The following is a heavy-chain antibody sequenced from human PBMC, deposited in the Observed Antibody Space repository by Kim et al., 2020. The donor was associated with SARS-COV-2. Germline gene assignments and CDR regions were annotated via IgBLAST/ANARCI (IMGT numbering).Heavy chain of an antibody. CDR3: AGLRTDTGSYFLFDC. D-gene: IGHD1-26*01. J-gene: IGHJ4*02. V-gene: IGHV4-4*02. Sequence: PSLKRRVTISVDNSKNQFSLRLSSVTAPDTAVYYCAGLRTDTGSYFLFDCWGQGILVTVSS.